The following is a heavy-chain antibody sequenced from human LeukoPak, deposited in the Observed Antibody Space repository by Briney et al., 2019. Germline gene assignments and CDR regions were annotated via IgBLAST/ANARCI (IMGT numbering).Heavy chain of an antibody. CDR1: GGSISSYY. Sequence: SETLSLTCTVSGGSISSYYWSWIRQPPGKRLEWIGYIYYSGNTNYNPSLKSRVTISVDTSKNQFSLKLSSVTAADTAVYYCARGLRSWSAFDIWGQGTMVTVSS. J-gene: IGHJ3*02. V-gene: IGHV4-59*01. CDR3: ARGLRSWSAFDI. CDR2: IYYSGNT.